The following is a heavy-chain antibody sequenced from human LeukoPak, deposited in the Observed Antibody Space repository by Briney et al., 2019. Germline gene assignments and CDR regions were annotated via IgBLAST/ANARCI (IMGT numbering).Heavy chain of an antibody. Sequence: GGSLRLSCAASGFTFSSYAMSWVRQAPGKGLEWASAISRSGGTTYYADSVKGRFTISRDNSKNTLYLQMNSLRAEDTAVYYCAISPYFYDSIGYFPWGQGTLVTVSS. D-gene: IGHD3-22*01. J-gene: IGHJ5*02. V-gene: IGHV3-23*01. CDR3: AISPYFYDSIGYFP. CDR2: ISRSGGTT. CDR1: GFTFSSYA.